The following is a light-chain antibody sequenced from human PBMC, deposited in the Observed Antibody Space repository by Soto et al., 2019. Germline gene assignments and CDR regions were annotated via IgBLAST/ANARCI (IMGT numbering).Light chain of an antibody. CDR3: LLFYRDAWV. V-gene: IGLV7-43*01. Sequence: QTVVTQEPSLTVSPGGTVTLTCASSTGAVTSGYYANWFQQKPGQAPRALISSTSKKHSWTPARFPGSLLGGKAALTLSGVQPEDEAEYYCLLFYRDAWVFGGGTKVTVL. CDR2: STS. CDR1: TGAVTSGYY. J-gene: IGLJ3*02.